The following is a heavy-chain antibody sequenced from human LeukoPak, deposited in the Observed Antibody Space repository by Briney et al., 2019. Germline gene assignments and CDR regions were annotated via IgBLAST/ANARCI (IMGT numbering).Heavy chain of an antibody. Sequence: PGGSLRLSCAAPGFTFSSYSMNSVRPAPGGGLEWVSSISSSSSYVYYADSVKGRFTISRDNAKNSLYLQMNSLTAADTAVYYCARSQTRWLQSTYGGQGTLLTVSS. CDR1: GFTFSSYS. V-gene: IGHV3-21*01. CDR2: ISSSSSYV. CDR3: ARSQTRWLQSTY. J-gene: IGHJ4*02. D-gene: IGHD5-24*01.